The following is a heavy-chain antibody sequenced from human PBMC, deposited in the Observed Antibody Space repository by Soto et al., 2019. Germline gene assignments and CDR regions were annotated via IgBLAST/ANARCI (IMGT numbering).Heavy chain of an antibody. CDR1: GGTFSSYA. J-gene: IGHJ4*02. CDR2: INPIFGTP. Sequence: SVKVSCKACGGTFSSYAISWVRQAPGQGLEWMGGINPIFGTPHYAQKYQGRVTITADTFTNTAYMELTRLTSDDTAVYFCAREGRHFDYWGQGTLVTVSS. V-gene: IGHV1-69*06. CDR3: AREGRHFDY.